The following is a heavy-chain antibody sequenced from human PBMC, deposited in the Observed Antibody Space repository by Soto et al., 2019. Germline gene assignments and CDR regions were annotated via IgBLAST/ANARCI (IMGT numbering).Heavy chain of an antibody. J-gene: IGHJ3*02. D-gene: IGHD3-22*01. CDR2: ISVNNGNT. V-gene: IGHV1-18*01. CDR1: GSTLTSYG. CDR3: ARDVSYASSDHWVGYSSLDI. Sequence: QVHLVQSGLEVKKPGASVSVSCRASGSTLTSYGISWVRQAPGQGFEWMGWISVNNGNTQYAQKFKGRVSMTTDTSTATVYMALSSLRSDDTAVYYCARDVSYASSDHWVGYSSLDIWGQGTMVTVSS.